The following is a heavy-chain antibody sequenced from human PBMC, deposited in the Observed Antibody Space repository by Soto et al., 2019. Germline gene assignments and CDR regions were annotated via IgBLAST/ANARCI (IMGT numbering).Heavy chain of an antibody. Sequence: QVQLVQSGAEVKKPGSSVKVSCKASGGTFSSYAISWVRQAPGQGLEWMGGIIPIFGTANYAQKFQGRVTITADESTSTAYMELSSLRSEDTAVYYCAGAADASGSDYDYYDGMDVWGQGTTVTVSS. V-gene: IGHV1-69*01. D-gene: IGHD3-10*01. J-gene: IGHJ6*02. CDR3: AGAADASGSDYDYYDGMDV. CDR2: IIPIFGTA. CDR1: GGTFSSYA.